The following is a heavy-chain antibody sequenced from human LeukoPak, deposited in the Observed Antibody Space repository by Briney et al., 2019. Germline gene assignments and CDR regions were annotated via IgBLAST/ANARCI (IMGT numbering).Heavy chain of an antibody. CDR1: GGSISSGDYY. CDR2: IYYSGST. V-gene: IGHV4-30-4*01. J-gene: IGHJ6*02. Sequence: PSETLSLTCTVSGGSISSGDYYWSWIRHPPGKGLEWIGYIYYSGSTYYNPSLKSRVTISVDTSKNQFSLKLSSVTAADTAVYYCATSTRVGPYYYYGMDVWGQGTTVTVSS. CDR3: ATSTRVGPYYYYGMDV. D-gene: IGHD1-26*01.